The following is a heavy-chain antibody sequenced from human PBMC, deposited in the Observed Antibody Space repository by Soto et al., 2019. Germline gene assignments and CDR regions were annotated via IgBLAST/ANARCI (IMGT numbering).Heavy chain of an antibody. J-gene: IGHJ4*02. Sequence: QVQLQESGPGLVKPSGTLSLTCAVSGGSISSSNWWSWVRQPPGKGLEWIGEIYHSGSTNYNPSLKSRVTISRDKSKYQCSLRRSSVTAADTAGYYRARERDIVVVPAGYFDYWGQGTLVTVSS. CDR2: IYHSGST. CDR1: GGSISSSNW. D-gene: IGHD2-2*01. CDR3: ARERDIVVVPAGYFDY. V-gene: IGHV4-4*02.